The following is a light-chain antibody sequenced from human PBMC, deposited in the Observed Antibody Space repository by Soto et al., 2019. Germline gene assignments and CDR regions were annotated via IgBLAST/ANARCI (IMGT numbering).Light chain of an antibody. J-gene: IGKJ4*01. Sequence: EIVLTQSPATLSLSPGETATLSCRASQSISRYLAWYQQKPGQAPRLLIYDASIRATGIPARFRGGGSETDFTLAISSLAPEDFAIYYGQQRGTWPRVTFGGGTKVEIK. V-gene: IGKV3-11*01. CDR1: QSISRY. CDR2: DAS. CDR3: QQRGTWPRVT.